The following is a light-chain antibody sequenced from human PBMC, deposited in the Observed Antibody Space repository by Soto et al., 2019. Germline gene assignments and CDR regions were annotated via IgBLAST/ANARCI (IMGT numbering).Light chain of an antibody. J-gene: IGKJ1*01. Sequence: DIQMTQSPSSLSASLRDRVTITCRASQSISSYLNWYQQKPGKAPKLLIYTASSLQSGVPSSFSGSGSGTEFTLTITSMQTAHSPNYSCQQGHCTPRTFGQGTKVDIK. CDR1: QSISSY. CDR3: QQGHCTPRT. V-gene: IGKV1-39*01. CDR2: TAS.